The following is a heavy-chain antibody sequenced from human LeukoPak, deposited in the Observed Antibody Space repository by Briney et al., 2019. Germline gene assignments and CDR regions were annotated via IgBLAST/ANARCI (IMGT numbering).Heavy chain of an antibody. V-gene: IGHV3-30*18. CDR1: GFTFSNYG. D-gene: IGHD1-1*01. CDR3: VKGLVQTTMSYSVDY. CDR2: ISSDGSKN. Sequence: GGSLRLSCAASGFTFSNYGMHWVRQTPGKGLEWVALISSDGSKNIYADSVKGRFTISRDNSKNTAYLQMNSLRAEDTAVYYCVKGLVQTTMSYSVDYWGQGALITVSS. J-gene: IGHJ4*02.